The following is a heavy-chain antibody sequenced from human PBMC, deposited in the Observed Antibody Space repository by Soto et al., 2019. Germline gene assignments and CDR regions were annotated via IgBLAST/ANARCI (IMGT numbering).Heavy chain of an antibody. CDR2: VYENGNA. CDR1: GGSIRTLDYS. D-gene: IGHD3-10*01. J-gene: IGHJ6*02. Sequence: SETLSLTCSVSGGSIRTLDYSWNWIRQPPGKAPESIGYVYENGNAYPEPSLKSRVTISIDVAKNQFSLKMTSITAADAGLYYGAARPHNYYGLDLWGQGTTVTVS. V-gene: IGHV4-30-2*01. CDR3: AARPHNYYGLDL.